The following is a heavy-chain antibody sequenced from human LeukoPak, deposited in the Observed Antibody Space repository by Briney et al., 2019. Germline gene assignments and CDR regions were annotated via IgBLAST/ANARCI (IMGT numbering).Heavy chain of an antibody. D-gene: IGHD5-18*01. CDR2: IFGSGGSP. CDR1: GFTFGSHA. V-gene: IGHV3-23*01. CDR3: GKTTVGYSSGQKPAWPVDY. J-gene: IGHJ4*02. Sequence: GGSLRLSCEASGFTFGSHAMYWVRQAPGKGLEWVAGIFGSGGSPHYADSVKGRFTISRDNPRNAVYLQINSLRDEDTAVYYCGKTTVGYSSGQKPAWPVDYWGQGTLVTVSS.